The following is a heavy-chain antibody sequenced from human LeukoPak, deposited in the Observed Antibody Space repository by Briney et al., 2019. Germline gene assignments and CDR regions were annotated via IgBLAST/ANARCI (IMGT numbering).Heavy chain of an antibody. CDR3: ARAGYSMDTEYFQH. J-gene: IGHJ1*01. D-gene: IGHD5-18*01. CDR1: GFTFSGYG. V-gene: IGHV3-30*03. Sequence: GGSLRLSCAASGFTFSGYGMHWVRQAPGKGLEWVAIISYDGNNKYYADSVKGRFTISRDNSKNSLYLQMNSLRAEDTAVYYCARAGYSMDTEYFQHWGQGTLVTVSS. CDR2: ISYDGNNK.